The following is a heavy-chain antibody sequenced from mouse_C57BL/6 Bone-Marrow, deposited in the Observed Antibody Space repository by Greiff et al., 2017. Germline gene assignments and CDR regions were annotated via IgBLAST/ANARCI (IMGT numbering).Heavy chain of an antibody. D-gene: IGHD2-1*01. CDR3: AREIYYGNPYWYFDV. J-gene: IGHJ1*03. Sequence: EVQRVESGPVLVKPGASVKMSCKASGYTFTDYYMNWVKQSHGKSLEWIGVINPYNGGTSYNQKFKGKATLTVDKSSSTAYMELNSLTSEDSAVYYGAREIYYGNPYWYFDVWGTGTTVTVSS. CDR1: GYTFTDYY. CDR2: INPYNGGT. V-gene: IGHV1-19*01.